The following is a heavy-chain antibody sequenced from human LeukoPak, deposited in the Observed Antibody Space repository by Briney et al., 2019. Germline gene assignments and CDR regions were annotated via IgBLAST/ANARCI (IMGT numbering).Heavy chain of an antibody. Sequence: GGSLRLSCTASGFTFGDYDMSWVRQAPGKGMEWVGFIRSKAYGSTIEYAASVKGRFTISRADSKSIAYLQMNSLKTEATAVYYCSCSGSYFGPFDYWGQGTLVTVSS. CDR2: IRSKAYGSTI. CDR3: SCSGSYFGPFDY. V-gene: IGHV3-49*04. D-gene: IGHD1-26*01. J-gene: IGHJ4*02. CDR1: GFTFGDYD.